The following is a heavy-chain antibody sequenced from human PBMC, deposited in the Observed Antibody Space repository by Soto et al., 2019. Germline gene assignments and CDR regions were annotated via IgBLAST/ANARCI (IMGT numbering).Heavy chain of an antibody. J-gene: IGHJ5*02. CDR3: AQEGTYRPYDWFDP. V-gene: IGHV3-23*01. Sequence: WGSLRLSCAASEFTFSNYAMSWFRQSPGKGLEWVSGLSDGGGSTFYADSVKGRFTISRDNAKNTLYLQMSSLRAEDTAVYYCAQEGTYRPYDWFDPWGPGTLVTVSS. CDR1: EFTFSNYA. D-gene: IGHD5-18*01. CDR2: LSDGGGST.